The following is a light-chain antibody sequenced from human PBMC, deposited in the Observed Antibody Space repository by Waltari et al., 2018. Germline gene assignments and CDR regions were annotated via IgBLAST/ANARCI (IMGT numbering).Light chain of an antibody. CDR1: GSDVGGYNY. CDR3: NSYTSSNHWM. J-gene: IGLJ3*02. V-gene: IGLV2-14*01. Sequence: QSALTQPASVSGSPGQSITISCSGTGSDVGGYNYVSWYQQHPGKAPKLMIYDVSKRPSGVSNRFSGSKSGNTASLTISGLQAGDEADYYCNSYTSSNHWMFGGGTKLTVL. CDR2: DVS.